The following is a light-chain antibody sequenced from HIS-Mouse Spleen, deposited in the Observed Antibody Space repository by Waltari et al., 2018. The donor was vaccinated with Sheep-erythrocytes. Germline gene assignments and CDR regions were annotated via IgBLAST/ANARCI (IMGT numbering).Light chain of an antibody. CDR2: DVS. V-gene: IGLV2-11*01. CDR3: CSYAGSYNHV. CDR1: SSDVGGYYY. Sequence: QSALTQPRSVSGSPGQSVTISCTGTSSDVGGYYYVSWYQQHPGKAPKLMIYDVSKRPSGGPGRFSGSKSGNPASLTISGLQAEDEADYYCCSYAGSYNHVFATGTKVTVL. J-gene: IGLJ1*01.